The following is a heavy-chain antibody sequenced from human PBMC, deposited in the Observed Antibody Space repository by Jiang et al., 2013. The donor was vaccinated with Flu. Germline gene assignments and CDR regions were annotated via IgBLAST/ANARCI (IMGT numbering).Heavy chain of an antibody. D-gene: IGHD6-19*01. J-gene: IGHJ6*02. V-gene: IGHV4-34*01. CDR2: SIHSGTT. CDR1: GASLSSFC. CDR3: SRGGIAVAGSPVVFGSPLDV. Sequence: PSETLFLTCTVSGASLSSFCWHWIRQAPGKGLEWIGESIHSGTTRYNPSLENRVTISLDTSRSQLSLSLTSVTAADTAVYFCSRGGIAVAGSPVVFGSPLDVWGHGTTVAVS.